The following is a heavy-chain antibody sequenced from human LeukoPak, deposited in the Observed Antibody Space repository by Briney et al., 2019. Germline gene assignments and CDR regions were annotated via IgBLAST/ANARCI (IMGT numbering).Heavy chain of an antibody. J-gene: IGHJ1*01. Sequence: SETLSLTRTVSGGSISSSSYYWGWIRQPPGKGLEWIGSIYYSGRTYYNPSLKSRVTISIDTSKNQFSLSLSSVTAADTAVYYCARRRYYDSTGYLDWGQGTLVTVSS. CDR3: ARRRYYDSTGYLD. D-gene: IGHD3-22*01. CDR2: IYYSGRT. V-gene: IGHV4-39*01. CDR1: GGSISSSSYY.